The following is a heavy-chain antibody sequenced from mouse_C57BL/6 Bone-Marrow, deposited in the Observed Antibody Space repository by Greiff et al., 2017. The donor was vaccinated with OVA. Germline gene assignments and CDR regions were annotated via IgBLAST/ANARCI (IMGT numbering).Heavy chain of an antibody. CDR1: GYTFTDYN. Sequence: VQLQQSGPELVKPGASVKMSCKASGYTFTDYNMHWVKQSHGKSLEWIGYINPNNGGTSYNQKFKGKATLTVNKSSSTAYMELRSLTSEDSAVYYCARGYYSNFYYAMDYWGQGTSVTVSS. CDR2: INPNNGGT. D-gene: IGHD2-5*01. CDR3: ARGYYSNFYYAMDY. V-gene: IGHV1-22*01. J-gene: IGHJ4*01.